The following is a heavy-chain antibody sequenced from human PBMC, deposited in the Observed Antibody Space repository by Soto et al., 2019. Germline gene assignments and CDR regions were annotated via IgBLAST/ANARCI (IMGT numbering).Heavy chain of an antibody. CDR2: IYYSGST. V-gene: IGHV4-59*08. D-gene: IGHD3-3*01. J-gene: IGHJ6*03. Sequence: SETLSLTCTVSGGSIRSYYWSWIRQPPGKGLERIGYIYYSGSTNYNPSLKSRVTISVDTSKNQFSLKLSSVTAADTAVFYCATRAADYDFWSGYYSYYYYMDVWGKGTTVT. CDR3: ATRAADYDFWSGYYSYYYYMDV. CDR1: GGSIRSYY.